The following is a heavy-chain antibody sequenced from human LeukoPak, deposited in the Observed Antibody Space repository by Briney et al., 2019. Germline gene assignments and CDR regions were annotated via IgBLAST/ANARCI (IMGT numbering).Heavy chain of an antibody. D-gene: IGHD3-22*01. CDR2: IYTSGST. V-gene: IGHV4-4*02. J-gene: IGHJ4*02. Sequence: PSGTLSLTCAVSGGSISSSNWWSWVRQPPGKGLEWIGRIYTSGSTNYNPSLKSRVTMSVDTSKNQFSLKLSSVTAADTAVYYYARGIPYYYDSSGYFDYWGQGTLVTVSS. CDR1: GGSISSSNW. CDR3: ARGIPYYYDSSGYFDY.